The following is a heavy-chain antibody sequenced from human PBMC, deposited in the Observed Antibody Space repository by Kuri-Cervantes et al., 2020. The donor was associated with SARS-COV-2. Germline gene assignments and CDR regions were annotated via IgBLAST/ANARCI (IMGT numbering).Heavy chain of an antibody. CDR3: ASGMYEEWELPGEDY. CDR1: GFTFSSYS. V-gene: IGHV3-48*02. D-gene: IGHD1-26*01. J-gene: IGHJ4*02. Sequence: GESLKISCAASGFTFSSYSMNWVRQAPGKGLEWVSYISSSISTIFYAGSVKGRFTISRDNARNSLCLQMNSLGDEDTAVYYCASGMYEEWELPGEDYWGQGTLVTVSS. CDR2: ISSSISTI.